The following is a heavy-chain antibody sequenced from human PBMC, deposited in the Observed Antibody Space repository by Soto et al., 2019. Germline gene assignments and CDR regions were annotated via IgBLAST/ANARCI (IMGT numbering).Heavy chain of an antibody. Sequence: QLQLQESGPGLVKPSETLSLTCTVSGGSISSSSYYWGWIRQPPGKGLEWIGSIYYSGSTYYNPSLKSRVTISGDTSKNQFSLKLSSVTAADTAVYYCARQFESAIFGVVTVDWFDPWGQGTLVTVSS. J-gene: IGHJ5*02. V-gene: IGHV4-39*01. D-gene: IGHD3-3*01. CDR2: IYYSGST. CDR1: GGSISSSSYY. CDR3: ARQFESAIFGVVTVDWFDP.